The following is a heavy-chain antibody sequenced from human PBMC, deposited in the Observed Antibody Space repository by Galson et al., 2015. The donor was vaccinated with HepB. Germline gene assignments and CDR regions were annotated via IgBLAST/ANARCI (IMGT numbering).Heavy chain of an antibody. CDR3: ARGPAPDSITIFGVVISGRRSEDYYYGMDV. J-gene: IGHJ6*02. V-gene: IGHV1-69*13. D-gene: IGHD3-3*01. CDR1: GGTFSSYA. Sequence: SVKVSCKASGGTFSSYAISWVRQAPGQGLEWMGGIIPIFGTANYAQKFQGRVTITADESTSTAYMELSSLRSEDTAVYYCARGPAPDSITIFGVVISGRRSEDYYYGMDVWGQGTTVTVSS. CDR2: IIPIFGTA.